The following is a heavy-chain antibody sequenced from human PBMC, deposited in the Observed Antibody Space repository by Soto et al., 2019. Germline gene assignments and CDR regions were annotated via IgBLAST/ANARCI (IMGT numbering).Heavy chain of an antibody. Sequence: QVQLVQSGAEVKKPGSSVKVSCTAPGGTFSSYAISWVRQAPGQGLEWMGGIIPIFGTANYAQKFQGRVTITADESTSTAYMELSSLRSADTAVYYCARSQGGSTILHIYYCYYYGMDVWGQGNTVTVSS. V-gene: IGHV1-69*01. CDR2: IIPIFGTA. D-gene: IGHD2-2*01. CDR1: GGTFSSYA. CDR3: ARSQGGSTILHIYYCYYYGMDV. J-gene: IGHJ6*02.